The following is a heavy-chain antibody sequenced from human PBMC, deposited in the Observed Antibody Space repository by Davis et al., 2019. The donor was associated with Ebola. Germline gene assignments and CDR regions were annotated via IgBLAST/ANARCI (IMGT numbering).Heavy chain of an antibody. CDR2: INPNDGRT. J-gene: IGHJ3*02. V-gene: IGHV1-46*01. CDR1: GYTFTNYY. D-gene: IGHD1-26*01. CDR3: ARTSIVGTTTTASDI. Sequence: AASVKVSCKASGYTFTNYYMHWVRQAPGQGLEWMGMINPNDGRTIYAQKFQGRVTVTRDTSTTTVYMDLSSLRSEDTAVYFCARTSIVGTTTTASDIWGQGTKVTVSS.